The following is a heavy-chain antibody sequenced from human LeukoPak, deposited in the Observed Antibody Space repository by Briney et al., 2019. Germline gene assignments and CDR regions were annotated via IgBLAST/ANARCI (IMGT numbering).Heavy chain of an antibody. Sequence: PSETLSLTCAVYGGSFSGYYWSWIRQPPGKGLEWIGYIYYSGSTNYNPSLKSRVTISVDTSKNQFSLKLSSVTAADTAVYYCARDSHYYDSSGYSGFDYWGQGTLVTVSS. D-gene: IGHD3-22*01. V-gene: IGHV4-59*01. CDR3: ARDSHYYDSSGYSGFDY. J-gene: IGHJ4*02. CDR1: GGSFSGYY. CDR2: IYYSGST.